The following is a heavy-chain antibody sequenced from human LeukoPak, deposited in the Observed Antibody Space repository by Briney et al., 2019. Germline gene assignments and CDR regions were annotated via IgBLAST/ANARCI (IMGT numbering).Heavy chain of an antibody. D-gene: IGHD3-3*01. J-gene: IGHJ4*02. CDR3: ARAGFLEWLSTFDY. Sequence: SETLSLTCTVSGGSISSDYWSWIRQPAGKGLEWIGRIYTSGSTNYNPSLKSRVTMSIDTSKNQFSLKLSSVTAADTAVYYCARAGFLEWLSTFDYWGQGTLVTVSS. V-gene: IGHV4-4*07. CDR1: GGSISSDY. CDR2: IYTSGST.